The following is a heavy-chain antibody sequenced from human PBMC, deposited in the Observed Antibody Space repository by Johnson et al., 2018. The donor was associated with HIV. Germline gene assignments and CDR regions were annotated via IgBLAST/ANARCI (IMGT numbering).Heavy chain of an antibody. Sequence: VQLVESGGGVVRPGGSLKLSCAASGFSFDDYGMSWVRQPPGKGLEWVSGIDWNGGSTGYADSVKGRFTISRDNAKNSLYLQMKSLRAEDTALYYCASHRSIAADDAFDIWGQGTMVTVSS. CDR3: ASHRSIAADDAFDI. J-gene: IGHJ3*02. V-gene: IGHV3-20*04. CDR1: GFSFDDYG. D-gene: IGHD6-13*01. CDR2: IDWNGGST.